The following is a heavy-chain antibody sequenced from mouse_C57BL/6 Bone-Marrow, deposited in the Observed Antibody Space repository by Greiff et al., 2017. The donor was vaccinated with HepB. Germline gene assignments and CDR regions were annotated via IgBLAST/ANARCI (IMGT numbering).Heavy chain of an antibody. CDR1: GYTFTSYW. CDR3: ARAGGLGRGDY. CDR2: IDPSDSYT. J-gene: IGHJ2*01. Sequence: QVQLQQPGAELVKPGASVKLSCKASGYTFTSYWMQWVKQRPGQGLEWIGEIDPSDSYTNYNQKFKGKATLTVDTSSSTAYMQLSSLTSEDSAVYYCARAGGLGRGDYWGQGTTLTVSS. V-gene: IGHV1-50*01. D-gene: IGHD3-3*01.